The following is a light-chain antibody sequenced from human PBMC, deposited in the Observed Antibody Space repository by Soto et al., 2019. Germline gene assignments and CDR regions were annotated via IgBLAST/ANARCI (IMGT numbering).Light chain of an antibody. Sequence: QSVLTQPASVSESAGQSITISCTGTSSDVGGYNLVSWYQQYPGKAPALLIYEDDKRPSGVSNRFSGSKSDSTASLTISGLQAEDEADYYCCLYPGGTSVFGGGTQLTVL. CDR2: EDD. V-gene: IGLV2-23*01. CDR1: SSDVGGYNL. J-gene: IGLJ7*01. CDR3: CLYPGGTSV.